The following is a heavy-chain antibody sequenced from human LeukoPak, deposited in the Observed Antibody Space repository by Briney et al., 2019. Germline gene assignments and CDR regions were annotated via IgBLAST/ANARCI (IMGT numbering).Heavy chain of an antibody. CDR2: ISGSGGST. V-gene: IGHV3-23*01. D-gene: IGHD3-22*01. CDR1: GFTFSSAW. CDR3: ARDNYYDSSGYHYDRYYYYGMDV. J-gene: IGHJ6*02. Sequence: PGGSLRLSCAASGFTFSSAWMNWVRQAPGKGLEWVSAISGSGGSTYYADSVKGRFTISRDNSKNTLYLQMNSLRAEDTAVYYCARDNYYDSSGYHYDRYYYYGMDVWGQGTTVTVSS.